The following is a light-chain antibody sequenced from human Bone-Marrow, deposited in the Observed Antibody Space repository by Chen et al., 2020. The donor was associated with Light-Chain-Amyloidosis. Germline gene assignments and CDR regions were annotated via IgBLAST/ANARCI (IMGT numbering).Light chain of an antibody. V-gene: IGLV3-21*02. J-gene: IGLJ1*01. CDR2: DDT. CDR1: DIGSKS. Sequence: SYVLTQAPSVSAAPGQTAPIFCGGNDIGSKSLHWYQQRPGQAPVLIVYDDTDRPSGIPARFSGSNSVSTATLTISGLRSEDEADYYCAAWDGSLSGYVFGTGTKVIVL. CDR3: AAWDGSLSGYV.